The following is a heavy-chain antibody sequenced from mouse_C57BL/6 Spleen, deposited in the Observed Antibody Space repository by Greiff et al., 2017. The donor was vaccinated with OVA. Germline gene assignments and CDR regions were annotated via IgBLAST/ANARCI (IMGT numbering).Heavy chain of an antibody. Sequence: QVQLQQPGAELVKPGASVKLSCKASGYTFTSYCMHWVKQRPGQGLEWIGEIDPSDSYTNYNQKFKGKATLTVDTSSSTAYMQLSSLTSEDSAVCYCARQGLRRGFDYWGQGTTLTVSS. CDR3: ARQGLRRGFDY. CDR2: IDPSDSYT. J-gene: IGHJ2*01. CDR1: GYTFTSYC. D-gene: IGHD2-4*01. V-gene: IGHV1-50*01.